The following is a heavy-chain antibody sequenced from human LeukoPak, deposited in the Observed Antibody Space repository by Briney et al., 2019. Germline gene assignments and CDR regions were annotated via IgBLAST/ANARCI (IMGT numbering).Heavy chain of an antibody. Sequence: PSETLSLTCTVSGGSISSGGYYWSWIRQHPGKGLEWIGYIYYSGSTYYNSSLKSRVTISVDTSKNQFSLKLSSVTAADTAVYYCAREPLYGGNPGDYFDYWGQGTLVTVSS. CDR3: AREPLYGGNPGDYFDY. D-gene: IGHD4-23*01. CDR1: GGSISSGGYY. CDR2: IYYSGST. V-gene: IGHV4-31*03. J-gene: IGHJ4*02.